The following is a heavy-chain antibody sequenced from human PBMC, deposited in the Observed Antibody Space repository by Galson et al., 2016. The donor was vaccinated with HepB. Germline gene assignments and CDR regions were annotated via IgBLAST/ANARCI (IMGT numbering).Heavy chain of an antibody. Sequence: SLRLSCAASGFPVSDNYMTWVRQAPGKGLECVAVIYLAGSTFYADSVRGRFTISRDDSANILYLQMTSLRAGDTAVYFCAGYLSRRGGVDYWGRGTLVAVSA. D-gene: IGHD2-21*01. J-gene: IGHJ4*02. CDR1: GFPVSDNY. CDR3: AGYLSRRGGVDY. V-gene: IGHV3-53*01. CDR2: IYLAGST.